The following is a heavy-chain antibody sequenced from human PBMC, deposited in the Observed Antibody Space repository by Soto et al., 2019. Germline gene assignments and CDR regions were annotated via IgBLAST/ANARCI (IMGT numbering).Heavy chain of an antibody. Sequence: QLQLQESGPGLVKPSETLSLTCTVSSASISSSSYTWGWIRQPPGKGLEWIGSIYYSGTTYYNPSPNGRVTVSVQTSKNPLSLKVTSVTAADTAVYYCARLHGYCISSSYHGHYAMDVWGQGTTVTVSS. CDR2: IYYSGTT. V-gene: IGHV4-39*01. CDR1: SASISSSSYT. J-gene: IGHJ6*02. CDR3: ARLHGYCISSSYHGHYAMDV. D-gene: IGHD2-2*01.